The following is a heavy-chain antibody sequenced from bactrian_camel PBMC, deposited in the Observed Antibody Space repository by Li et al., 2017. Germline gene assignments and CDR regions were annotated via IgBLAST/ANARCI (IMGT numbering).Heavy chain of an antibody. CDR1: RYIFSWCE. D-gene: IGHD6*01. V-gene: IGHV3S53*01. CDR2: INKAGTT. CDR3: AEGRGSRGEHCYSLNY. J-gene: IGHJ4*01. Sequence: QLVESGGGSVQAGGSLKLSCLATRYIFSWCEMGWYRQAPGKERVLVSRINKAGTTVYADSVKGRFTISQDNAKNTLYLLMNSLKTEDTAVYYCAEGRGSRGEHCYSLNYWGQGTQVTVS.